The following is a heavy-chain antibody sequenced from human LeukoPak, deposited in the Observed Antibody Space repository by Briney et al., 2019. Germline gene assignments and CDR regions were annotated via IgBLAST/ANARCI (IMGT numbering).Heavy chain of an antibody. V-gene: IGHV4-39*01. CDR2: IYYSGST. CDR3: ARLKWEPLGTYYYYMDV. Sequence: SETLSLTCSVSGGSIRSATYYWGWIRQPPGKGLEWIGSIYYSGSTYYNPSLKSRVTISVDTSKNQFSLKLSSVTAADTAVYYCARLKWEPLGTYYYYMDVWGKGTTVTISS. D-gene: IGHD1-26*01. CDR1: GGSIRSATYY. J-gene: IGHJ6*03.